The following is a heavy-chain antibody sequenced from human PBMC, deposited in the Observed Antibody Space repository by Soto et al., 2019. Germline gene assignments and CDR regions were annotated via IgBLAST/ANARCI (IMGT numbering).Heavy chain of an antibody. V-gene: IGHV3-7*01. CDR2: IKQDGSEK. CDR1: GFTFSSYW. D-gene: IGHD3-3*01. J-gene: IGHJ4*02. CDR3: ASQPYYDFWSGGDY. Sequence: EVQLVESGEGLIEPGGSLRLSCAASGFTFSSYWMSWVRQAPGKGLEWVANIKQDGSEKYYVDSVKGRFTISRDNAKNSLYLQMNSLRAEDMAVNYCASQPYYDFWSGGDYWGQGTLVTVSS.